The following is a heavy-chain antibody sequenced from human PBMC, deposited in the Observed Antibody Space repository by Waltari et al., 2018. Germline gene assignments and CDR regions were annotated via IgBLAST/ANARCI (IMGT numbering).Heavy chain of an antibody. D-gene: IGHD3-22*01. CDR2: IYTSGST. Sequence: QVQLQESGPGLVKPSETLSLTCTVSGGSISSYYWSWIRQPPGKGLGWIGYIYTSGSTNYNPSLKSRVTISVDTSKNQFSLKLSSVTAADTAVYYCAREGVNNYYDSSGYYYGWFDPWGQGTLVTVSS. CDR1: GGSISSYY. J-gene: IGHJ5*02. CDR3: AREGVNNYYDSSGYYYGWFDP. V-gene: IGHV4-4*09.